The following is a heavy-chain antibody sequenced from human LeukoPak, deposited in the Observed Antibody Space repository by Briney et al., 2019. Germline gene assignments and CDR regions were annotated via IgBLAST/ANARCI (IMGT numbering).Heavy chain of an antibody. J-gene: IGHJ6*03. CDR3: ARSAYCGGDCYSNYYYYMDV. D-gene: IGHD2-21*01. CDR2: INPSGGST. V-gene: IGHV1-46*03. CDR1: GYTFTSYY. Sequence: ASVKVSCKASGYTFTSYYMHWVRQAPGQGLEWMGIINPSGGSTSYAQKFQGRVTMTRDTSTSTVYMELSSLRSEDTAVYYCARSAYCGGDCYSNYYYYMDVWGKGTTVTVSS.